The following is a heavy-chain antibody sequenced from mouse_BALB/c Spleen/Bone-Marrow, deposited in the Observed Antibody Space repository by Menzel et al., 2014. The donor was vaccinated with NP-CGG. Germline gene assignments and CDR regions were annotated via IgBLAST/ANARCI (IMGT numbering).Heavy chain of an antibody. CDR1: GYAFTNYL. Sequence: QVQLQQPGAELVRPGTSVKVSCKASGYAFTNYLIEWVKQRPGQGLEWIGVINSGSGGPNYNEKFKGKATLTADKSSSAAYMQLSSLTSDDSAVYFCARRDDGYYYYAMDYLGQGTSVTVSS. V-gene: IGHV1-54*03. CDR2: INSGSGGP. J-gene: IGHJ4*01. D-gene: IGHD2-3*01. CDR3: ARRDDGYYYYAMDY.